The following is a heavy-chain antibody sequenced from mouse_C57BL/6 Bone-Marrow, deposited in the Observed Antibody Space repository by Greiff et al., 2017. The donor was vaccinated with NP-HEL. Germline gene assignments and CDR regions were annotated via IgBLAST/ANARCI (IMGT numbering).Heavy chain of an antibody. CDR1: GFNIKDDY. CDR2: IDPENGDT. Sequence: EVQLQQSGAELVRPGASVKLSCTASGFNIKDDYMHWVKQRPEQGLEWIGWIDPENGDTEYASKFQGKATITADTSSNTAYLQLSSLTSEDTAVYYCSITTVWDYWGQGTTPTVSS. D-gene: IGHD1-1*01. V-gene: IGHV14-4*01. J-gene: IGHJ2*01. CDR3: SITTVWDY.